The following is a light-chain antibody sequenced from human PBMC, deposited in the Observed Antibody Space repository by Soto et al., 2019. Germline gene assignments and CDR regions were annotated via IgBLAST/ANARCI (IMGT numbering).Light chain of an antibody. CDR1: SSDVGSYNR. V-gene: IGLV2-18*02. CDR2: EVS. CDR3: NSYTSSGTYV. J-gene: IGLJ1*01. Sequence: QSALTQPPSVSGSPGQSVTISCTGTSSDVGSYNRVSWYQQPPGTAPKLMIYEVSNRPSGVPDRFSGSKSGNTASLTISGLQAEDEADYYCNSYTSSGTYVFGTGTKVTGL.